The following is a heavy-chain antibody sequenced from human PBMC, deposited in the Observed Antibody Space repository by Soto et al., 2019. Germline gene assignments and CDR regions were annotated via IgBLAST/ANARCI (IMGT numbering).Heavy chain of an antibody. CDR3: ARDSAGSSSWFDY. CDR1: GFTFSSYG. J-gene: IGHJ4*02. V-gene: IGHV3-33*08. Sequence: GGSLRLSCAASGFTFSSYGMHWVRQAPGKGLEWVAVIWYDGSNKYYADSVKGRFTISRDNSKNTLYLQMNSLRAEDTAVYYCARDSAGSSSWFDYWGQGTLVTVSS. D-gene: IGHD6-13*01. CDR2: IWYDGSNK.